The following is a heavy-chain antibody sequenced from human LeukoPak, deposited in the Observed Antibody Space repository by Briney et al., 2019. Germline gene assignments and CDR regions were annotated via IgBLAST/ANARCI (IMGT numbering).Heavy chain of an antibody. V-gene: IGHV3-43*01. CDR1: GFTFDDYT. D-gene: IGHD6-25*01. CDR2: ISWDGANS. CDR3: ARGFSSSVARALVV. Sequence: GGSLRLSCAASGFTFDDYTIHWVRQAPGKGLEWVSLISWDGANSYYADSVKGRFTVSRDNSRDSIYLQMNTLTIDDSALYYCARGFSSSVARALVVWGKGTTVTVSS. J-gene: IGHJ6*04.